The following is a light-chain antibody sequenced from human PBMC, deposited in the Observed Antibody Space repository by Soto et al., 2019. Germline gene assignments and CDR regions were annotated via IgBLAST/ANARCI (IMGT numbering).Light chain of an antibody. CDR2: GAS. J-gene: IGKJ1*01. Sequence: EIVLTQSPGTLSLSPGERVTLYCRASQSVTTNYLAWYQQNPGQAPRLLIYGASSRATGIPDRFSGSGSGADFTLTISRLEPEDFAVYYCQQYNNWPPWTFGQGTKVDIK. CDR1: QSVTTNY. CDR3: QQYNNWPPWT. V-gene: IGKV3-20*01.